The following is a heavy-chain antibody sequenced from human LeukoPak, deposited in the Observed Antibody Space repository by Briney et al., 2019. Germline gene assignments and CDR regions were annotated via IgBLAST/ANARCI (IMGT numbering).Heavy chain of an antibody. CDR2: IHASGTT. V-gene: IGHV4-4*07. CDR3: ARDGADVYGRAFDY. Sequence: PSETLSLTCNVSGGSISSYFWTWIRQPAGKGLEWIGRIHASGTTNYNSSLKSRVSMSVDTSKNQYSLKLTSVTAADTAVYFCARDGADVYGRAFDYWGQGTLVSVSS. CDR1: GGSISSYF. J-gene: IGHJ4*02. D-gene: IGHD3-10*01.